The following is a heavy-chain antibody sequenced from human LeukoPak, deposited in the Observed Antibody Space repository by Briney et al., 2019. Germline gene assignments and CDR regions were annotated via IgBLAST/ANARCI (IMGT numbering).Heavy chain of an antibody. Sequence: SETLSLTCTVSGGSISSYYWSWIRQPPGKGLEWIGYIYYSGSTNYNPSLKIRVTISVDTSKNQFSLKLSSVTAADTAVYYCARWRPPGGYPTVQSFVFDIWGQGTMVTVSS. CDR3: ARWRPPGGYPTVQSFVFDI. CDR1: GGSISSYY. V-gene: IGHV4-59*08. J-gene: IGHJ3*02. D-gene: IGHD3-22*01. CDR2: IYYSGST.